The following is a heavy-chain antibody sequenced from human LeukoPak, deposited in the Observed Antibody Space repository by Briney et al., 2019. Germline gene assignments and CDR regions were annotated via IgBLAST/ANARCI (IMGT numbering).Heavy chain of an antibody. CDR1: GGSISSGGYY. V-gene: IGHV4-31*03. D-gene: IGHD3-16*01. J-gene: IGHJ1*01. CDR2: IYYSGST. Sequence: SQTLSLTCTVSGGSISSGGYYWSWIRQHPGKGLEWIGYIYYSGSTYYNPSLKSRVTISVDTSKNQFSRKLSSVTAADTAVYYCAFGPTWTGLFQHWGPGTLVTVSS. CDR3: AFGPTWTGLFQH.